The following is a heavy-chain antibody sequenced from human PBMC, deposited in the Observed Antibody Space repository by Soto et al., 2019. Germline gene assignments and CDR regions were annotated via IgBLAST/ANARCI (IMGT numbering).Heavy chain of an antibody. D-gene: IGHD7-27*01. J-gene: IGHJ3*02. CDR2: IYYSGST. V-gene: IGHV4-61*01. CDR1: GGSVSSGSYY. CDR3: ARFTGDRVIYDAFDI. Sequence: SETLSLTCTVSGGSVSSGSYYWSWIRQPPGKGLEWIGNIYYSGSTNYNPSLKSRVTISVDTSKNQFFLKLSSVTAADTAVYYCARFTGDRVIYDAFDIWGQGTMVTVSS.